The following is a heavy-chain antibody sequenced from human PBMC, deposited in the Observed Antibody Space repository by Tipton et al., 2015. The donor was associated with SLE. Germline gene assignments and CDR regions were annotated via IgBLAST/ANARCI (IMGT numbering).Heavy chain of an antibody. Sequence: TLSLTCTVSVGSISSGSYYWSWIRQPAGKGLEWIGRIYTSGSTNYNPSLKSRVTISVDTSKNQFSLKLSSVTAADTAVYYCARGFPQPNWNYEPFDYWGQGTLVTVSS. CDR2: IYTSGST. V-gene: IGHV4-61*02. J-gene: IGHJ4*02. CDR1: VGSISSGSYY. D-gene: IGHD1-7*01. CDR3: ARGFPQPNWNYEPFDY.